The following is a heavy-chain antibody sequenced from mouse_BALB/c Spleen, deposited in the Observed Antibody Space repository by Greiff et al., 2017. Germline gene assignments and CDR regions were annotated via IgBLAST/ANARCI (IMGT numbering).Heavy chain of an antibody. CDR1: GFSLTSYG. J-gene: IGHJ1*01. CDR2: IWAGGST. Sequence: VKLVESGPGLVAPSQSLSITCTVSGFSLTSYGVHWVRQPPGKGLEWLGVIWAGGSTNYNSALMSRLSISKDNSKSQVFLKMNSLQTDDTAMYYCARVSNWDPDWYFDVWGAGTTVTVSS. V-gene: IGHV2-9*02. D-gene: IGHD4-1*02. CDR3: ARVSNWDPDWYFDV.